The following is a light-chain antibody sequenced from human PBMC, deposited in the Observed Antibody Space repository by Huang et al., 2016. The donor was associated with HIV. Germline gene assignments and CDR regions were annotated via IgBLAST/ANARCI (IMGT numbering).Light chain of an antibody. Sequence: DIQMTQSPSSLSASVGDRVTLTCRASQTISSYLNWYQQEPGKAPKLLIYAASSLQSGVPSRFSGSGSGTDFTLTISSLQPEDFATYYCQQTYNPPWTFGQGTKVEIK. J-gene: IGKJ1*01. V-gene: IGKV1-39*01. CDR2: AAS. CDR3: QQTYNPPWT. CDR1: QTISSY.